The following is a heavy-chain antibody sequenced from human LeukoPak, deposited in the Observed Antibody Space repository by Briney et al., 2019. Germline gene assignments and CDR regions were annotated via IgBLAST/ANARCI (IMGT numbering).Heavy chain of an antibody. CDR1: GSALSDLA. D-gene: IGHD2-2*03. Sequence: ASVTVSCKVSGSALSDLAMQWVRRVPGKGLEWMGGLDRESGETLYSEKFQGRVTMAQDTSTDTAYMDLTSLTSEDTAVYYCATGHSTGYHYWFDPWGQGTLVTVSS. J-gene: IGHJ5*02. CDR3: ATGHSTGYHYWFDP. CDR2: LDRESGET. V-gene: IGHV1-24*01.